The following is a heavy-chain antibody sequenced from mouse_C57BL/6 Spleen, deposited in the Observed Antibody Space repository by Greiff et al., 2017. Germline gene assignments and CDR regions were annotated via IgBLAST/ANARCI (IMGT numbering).Heavy chain of an antibody. J-gene: IGHJ4*01. CDR1: GFSLTSYG. CDR3: AKHGSSYYAMDY. D-gene: IGHD1-1*01. Sequence: VQLQQSGPGLVAPSQSLSITCTVSGFSLTSYGVSWVRQPPGQGLEWLGVIWGDGSTNYHSALISRLSISKDNSKSHVFVKLNSLQTDDTATYYCAKHGSSYYAMDYWGQGTSVTVSS. CDR2: IWGDGST. V-gene: IGHV2-3*01.